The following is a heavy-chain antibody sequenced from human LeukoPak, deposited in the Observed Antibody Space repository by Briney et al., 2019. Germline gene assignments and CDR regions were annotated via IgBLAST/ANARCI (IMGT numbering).Heavy chain of an antibody. CDR2: IYYSGST. V-gene: IGHV4-59*01. Sequence: PSETLSLTCTVSGGSISSYYWSWIRQPPGKGLEWIGYIYYSGSTNYNPSLKSRVTISVDTSKNQFSLKLSSVTAADTAVYYCARGGWLQSVVYWGQGTLVTVSS. CDR3: ARGGWLQSVVY. J-gene: IGHJ4*02. D-gene: IGHD5-24*01. CDR1: GGSISSYY.